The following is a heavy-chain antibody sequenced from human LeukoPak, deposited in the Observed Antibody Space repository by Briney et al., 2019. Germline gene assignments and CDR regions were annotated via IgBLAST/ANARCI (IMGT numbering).Heavy chain of an antibody. CDR3: AKDLVSAVVTYYYYYYMDV. D-gene: IGHD4-23*01. CDR1: GFTFSSYG. Sequence: GGSLRLSCAASGFTFSSYGMHWVRQAPGKGLEWVAFIRYDGSNKYYADSVKGRFTISRDNSKNTLYLQMNSLRAEDTAVYYCAKDLVSAVVTYYYYYYMDVWGKGTTVTVSS. CDR2: IRYDGSNK. V-gene: IGHV3-30*02. J-gene: IGHJ6*03.